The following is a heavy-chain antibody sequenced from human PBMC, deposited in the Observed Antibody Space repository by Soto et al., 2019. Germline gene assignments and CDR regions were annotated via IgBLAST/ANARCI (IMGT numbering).Heavy chain of an antibody. V-gene: IGHV4-34*01. J-gene: IGHJ6*03. CDR1: GGSLSDHF. CDR3: ARGGISHWAYFYYMDV. Sequence: SETLSLTCVVSGGSLSDHFWSWIRQPPGMALEWIGEINHLGSINYNPSPKSRVTMSVDTSKNQFSLTLYSVTAADTATYYCARGGISHWAYFYYMDVWDRGTTVTVSS. D-gene: IGHD2-21*01. CDR2: INHLGSI.